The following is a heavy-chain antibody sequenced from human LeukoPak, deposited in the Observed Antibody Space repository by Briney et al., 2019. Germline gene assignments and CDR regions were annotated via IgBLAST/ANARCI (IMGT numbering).Heavy chain of an antibody. CDR2: IYYSGST. CDR3: AREAVGSVVPAASPLDY. V-gene: IGHV4-30-4*08. D-gene: IGHD2-2*01. Sequence: SETLSLTCTVSGGSISSGDYYWSWIRQPPGKGLEWIGYIYYSGSTYYNPSLKSRVTISVDTSKNQFSLKLSSVTAADTAVYYCAREAVGSVVPAASPLDYWGQGTLVTVSS. J-gene: IGHJ4*02. CDR1: GGSISSGDYY.